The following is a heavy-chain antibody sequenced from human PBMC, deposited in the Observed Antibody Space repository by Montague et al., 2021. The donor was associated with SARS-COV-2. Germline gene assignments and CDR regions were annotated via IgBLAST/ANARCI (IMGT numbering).Heavy chain of an antibody. CDR2: IHHGGST. CDR3: ARLGDGVVPSPILGVGPYYSYYYMDV. CDR1: GGSFSTYS. V-gene: IGHV4-34*01. D-gene: IGHD3-10*01. J-gene: IGHJ6*03. Sequence: GGSFSTYSWNWIRQPPGKGLEWIGEIHHGGSTNYNPSLKSRVTISADTSKNQFSLKLTSVAAADTAVYYCARLGDGVVPSPILGVGPYYSYYYMDVWGKGTTVTVSS.